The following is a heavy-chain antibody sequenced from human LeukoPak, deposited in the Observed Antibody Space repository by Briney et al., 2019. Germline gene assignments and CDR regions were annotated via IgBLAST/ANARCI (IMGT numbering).Heavy chain of an antibody. CDR3: AREGRWLRY. V-gene: IGHV4-34*01. CDR1: GGSFSGYY. CDR2: INHSGST. D-gene: IGHD5-12*01. Sequence: SETLSLTCAVYGGSFSGYYWSWIRQPPGKGLEWIGEINHSGSTNYNPSLKSRVTISVDTSKNQFSLKLSSVTAADTAVYYCAREGRWLRYWGQGTLVTVSS. J-gene: IGHJ4*02.